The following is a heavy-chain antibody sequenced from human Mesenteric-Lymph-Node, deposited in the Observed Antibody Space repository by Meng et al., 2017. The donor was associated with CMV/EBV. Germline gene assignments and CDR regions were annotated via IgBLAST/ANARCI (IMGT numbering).Heavy chain of an antibody. CDR3: AKWSTD. Sequence: GESLKISCAASGFTFSSYAMHWVRQAPGKGLEWVAVISYDGSNKYYADSVKGRFTISRDNSKNTLYLQMNSLRAEDTAVYYCAKWSTDWGQGTLVTVSS. V-gene: IGHV3-30-3*02. J-gene: IGHJ4*02. CDR1: GFTFSSYA. CDR2: ISYDGSNK.